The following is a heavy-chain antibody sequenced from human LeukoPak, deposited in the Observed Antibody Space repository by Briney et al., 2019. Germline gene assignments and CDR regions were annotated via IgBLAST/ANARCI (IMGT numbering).Heavy chain of an antibody. V-gene: IGHV3-23*01. CDR3: ARDKGDYHTSGSLFVF. CDR1: GFTFSSYA. J-gene: IGHJ4*02. D-gene: IGHD3-22*01. Sequence: GGSLRLSCAASGFTFSSYAMSWVRQAPGKGLEWVSAISGSGGSTYYADSVKGRFTISRDNAKNSLHLQMNSLRAEDTAVYYCARDKGDYHTSGSLFVFGGQGTLVTVSS. CDR2: ISGSGGST.